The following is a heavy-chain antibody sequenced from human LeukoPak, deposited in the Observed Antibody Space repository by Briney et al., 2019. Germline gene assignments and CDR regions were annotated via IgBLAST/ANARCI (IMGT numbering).Heavy chain of an antibody. CDR3: AREETVAFVYYYYGMDV. CDR1: GYTFTGYY. V-gene: IGHV1-2*02. D-gene: IGHD3-3*02. Sequence: GASVKVSCKASGYTFTGYYMHWVRQAPGQGLEWMGWINPNSGGTNYAQKFQGRVTMTRDTSISTAYMELSRLRSDDTAVYYCAREETVAFVYYYYGMDVWGQGTTVTVSS. CDR2: INPNSGGT. J-gene: IGHJ6*02.